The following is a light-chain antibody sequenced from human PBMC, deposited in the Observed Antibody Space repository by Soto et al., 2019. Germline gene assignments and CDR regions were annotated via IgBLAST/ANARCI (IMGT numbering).Light chain of an antibody. CDR1: QSVYSSY. CDR3: QQYGNSRT. Sequence: EIVLTQSPGPLSLSPGERATLSCSASQSVYSSYLAWYQQKPGQAPRLLIYGAFTRATGIPDRFSGSGSGTDFTRTISRLEPEDFAVYYCQQYGNSRTFGGGTKVEIK. CDR2: GAF. J-gene: IGKJ4*01. V-gene: IGKV3-20*01.